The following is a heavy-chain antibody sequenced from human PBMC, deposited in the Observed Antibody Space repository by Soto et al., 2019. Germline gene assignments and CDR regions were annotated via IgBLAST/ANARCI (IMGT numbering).Heavy chain of an antibody. V-gene: IGHV3-7*04. CDR1: GFTFTPYW. CDR2: IDPDGSEK. CDR3: VRENWYFDL. J-gene: IGHJ2*01. Sequence: EVQLVESGRGLIQPGESLRLSCVASGFTFTPYWMTLVRLTPGKGLEWVAIIDPDGSEKDSADSVRGRFTISRDNGKNSLYLHMNIVGAEDTAVYYCVRENWYFDLGGRGTLVTVSS.